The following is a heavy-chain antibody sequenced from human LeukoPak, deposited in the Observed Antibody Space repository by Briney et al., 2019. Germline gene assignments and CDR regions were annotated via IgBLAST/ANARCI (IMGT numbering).Heavy chain of an antibody. D-gene: IGHD2-8*02. CDR1: GFTFSSFV. CDR3: AKVSCTGGTCSSFDY. J-gene: IGHJ4*02. CDR2: ISGSGVYK. V-gene: IGHV3-23*01. Sequence: GGSLRLSCAAPGFTFSSFVMSWVRQAPGKGLDWVSSISGSGVYKYYTDSVKGRFTISRDNSKNTLYVQMNSLRAEDTGVYYCAKVSCTGGTCSSFDYWGQGTLATVSS.